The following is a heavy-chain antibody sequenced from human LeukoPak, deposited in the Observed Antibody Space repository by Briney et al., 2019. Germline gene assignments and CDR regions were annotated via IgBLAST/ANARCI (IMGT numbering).Heavy chain of an antibody. CDR1: GFTFNTYA. Sequence: GGSLRLSCAVSGFTFNTYAMSWVRQTPGKGLEWVSVISGSGFNTYYADSVKGRFTISRDNSKNTLYLQMNSLRAEDTAVYYCANSGYSGYDVRDYWGQGTLVTVSS. CDR2: ISGSGFNT. J-gene: IGHJ4*02. V-gene: IGHV3-23*01. D-gene: IGHD5-12*01. CDR3: ANSGYSGYDVRDY.